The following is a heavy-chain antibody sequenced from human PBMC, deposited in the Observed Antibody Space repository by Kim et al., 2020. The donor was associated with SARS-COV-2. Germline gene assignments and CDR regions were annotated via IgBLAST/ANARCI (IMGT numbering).Heavy chain of an antibody. Sequence: SETLSLTCAVYGGSFSGYYWSWIRQPPGKGLEWIGEINHSGSTNYNPSLKSRVTISVDTFKNQFSLKLSSVTAADTAVYYCARVAVRGVIRPPCYFDYWGQGTLVTVSS. CDR1: GGSFSGYY. CDR3: ARVAVRGVIRPPCYFDY. J-gene: IGHJ4*02. V-gene: IGHV4-34*01. D-gene: IGHD3-10*01. CDR2: INHSGST.